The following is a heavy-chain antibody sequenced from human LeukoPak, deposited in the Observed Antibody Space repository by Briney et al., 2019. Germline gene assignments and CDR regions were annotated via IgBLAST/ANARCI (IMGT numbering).Heavy chain of an antibody. CDR2: ISGSGGST. J-gene: IGHJ5*02. D-gene: IGHD6-19*01. CDR3: AKDGSGWSIEQWFDP. Sequence: GGSLRLSCAASGFTFSSYAMSWVRQAPGKGLEWVSAISGSGGSTYYADSVKGRFTISRDNSENTLYLQMNSLRAEDTAVYYCAKDGSGWSIEQWFDPWGQGTLVTVSS. V-gene: IGHV3-23*01. CDR1: GFTFSSYA.